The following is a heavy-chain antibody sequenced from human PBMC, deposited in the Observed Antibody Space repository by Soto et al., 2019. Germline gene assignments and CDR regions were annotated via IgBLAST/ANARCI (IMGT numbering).Heavy chain of an antibody. CDR2: IDPSDSYT. CDR3: ARPYYDSSGYQGLYYYGMDV. CDR1: GYSFTSYW. V-gene: IGHV5-10-1*01. D-gene: IGHD3-22*01. J-gene: IGHJ6*02. Sequence: GESLKISCKGSGYSFTSYWISWVRQMPGKGLEWMGRIDPSDSYTNYSPSFQGHVTMSADKSISTAYLQWGSLKASDTAMYYCARPYYDSSGYQGLYYYGMDVWGQGTTVTVSS.